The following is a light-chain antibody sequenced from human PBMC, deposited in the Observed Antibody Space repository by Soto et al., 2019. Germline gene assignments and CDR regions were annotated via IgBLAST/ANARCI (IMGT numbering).Light chain of an antibody. J-gene: IGLJ1*01. CDR2: EVN. CDR1: SSDVGGYKY. V-gene: IGLV2-8*01. CDR3: ISYAGINNLGV. Sequence: QSALTQPPSASGSPGQSVTISCTGTSSDVGGYKYVSWYQQHPGKAPKLMIFEVNKRPSGVPDRFSGSKSGNTASLTVSGLQAEDEADYYCISYAGINNLGVFGNGTKLTVL.